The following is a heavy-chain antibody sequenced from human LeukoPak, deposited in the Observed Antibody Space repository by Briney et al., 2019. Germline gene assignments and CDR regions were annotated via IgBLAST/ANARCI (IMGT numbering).Heavy chain of an antibody. CDR3: ARTEIVVVPAAYDY. V-gene: IGHV1-18*01. D-gene: IGHD2-2*01. J-gene: IGHJ4*02. CDR2: ISAYNGNK. CDR1: GYTFTSYG. Sequence: GASVKVSCKASGYTFTSYGISWVRQAPGQGLEWMGWISAYNGNKNYAQKLQGRVTMTTDTSTSTAYMELRSLRSDDTAAYYCARTEIVVVPAAYDYWGQGTLVTVSS.